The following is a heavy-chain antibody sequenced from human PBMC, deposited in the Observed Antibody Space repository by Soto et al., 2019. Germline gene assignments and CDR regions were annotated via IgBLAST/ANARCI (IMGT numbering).Heavy chain of an antibody. J-gene: IGHJ5*02. CDR2: ISRTGDNT. V-gene: IGHV3-23*01. Sequence: PGGSLRLSCAVSGCPFSSYAMNWVRQAPGKGLEWVSAISRTGDNTYYADSVKGRFTISRDNSKNTLYLQMNSLRGEDTAVYYCAKDRGVYYYDRSGYFDHWGQGALVTVSS. CDR3: AKDRGVYYYDRSGYFDH. D-gene: IGHD3-22*01. CDR1: GCPFSSYA.